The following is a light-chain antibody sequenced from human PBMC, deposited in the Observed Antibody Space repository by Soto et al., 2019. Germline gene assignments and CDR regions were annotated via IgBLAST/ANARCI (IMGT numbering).Light chain of an antibody. CDR3: QKYNNWHRT. J-gene: IGKJ1*01. V-gene: IGKV3-15*01. CDR2: GEN. CDR1: QSVSSY. Sequence: EIVLTRAPVSLSLSPWERANLSFIASQSVSSYLAWYQQKPGQAPRLLIHGENTRATGIPDRFSGSGSGKEFTITIRSMQYEDFEAYYCQKYNNWHRTFGQGTKVDIK.